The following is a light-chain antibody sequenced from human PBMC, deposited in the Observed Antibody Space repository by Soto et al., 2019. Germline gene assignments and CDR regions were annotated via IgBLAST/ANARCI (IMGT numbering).Light chain of an antibody. J-gene: IGLJ3*02. V-gene: IGLV2-14*01. Sequence: QSALTQPASVSGSPGQSITISCTGTSSDVGGYNYVSWYQQHPGKAPKLMLHEVSNRPLGVSYRFSGSKSGNTASLTISGLQAEDEADYYCSSYTSNSPWVFGGGTKLTVL. CDR3: SSYTSNSPWV. CDR1: SSDVGGYNY. CDR2: EVS.